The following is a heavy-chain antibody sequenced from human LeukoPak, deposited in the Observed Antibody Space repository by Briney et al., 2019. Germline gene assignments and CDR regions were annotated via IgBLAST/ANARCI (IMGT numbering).Heavy chain of an antibody. CDR2: TYYRSQQWHS. V-gene: IGHV6-1*01. CDR1: GDSVSSNGAS. D-gene: IGHD3-3*01. J-gene: IGHJ4*02. CDR3: GRETDFGVVTN. Sequence: SQTLSLTCATSGDSVSSNGASWNWIRQSPSRGLGWLGRTYYRSQQWHSDYAPSVKGRITLNPDTSKNQFSLQLNSMTPEDTAVYYCGRETDFGVVTNWGQGTLVTVSS.